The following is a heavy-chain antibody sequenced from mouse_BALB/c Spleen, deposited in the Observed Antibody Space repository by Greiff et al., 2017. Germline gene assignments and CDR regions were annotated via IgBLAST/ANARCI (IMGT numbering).Heavy chain of an antibody. V-gene: IGHV14-3*02. D-gene: IGHD2-3*01. CDR3: ARGGLLPFDY. J-gene: IGHJ2*01. Sequence: EVQRVESGAELVKPGASVKLSCTASGFNIKDTYMHWVKQRPEQGLEWIGRIDPANGNTKYDPKFQGKATITADTSSNTAYLQLSSLTSEDTAVYYCARGGLLPFDYWGQGTTLTVSS. CDR1: GFNIKDTY. CDR2: IDPANGNT.